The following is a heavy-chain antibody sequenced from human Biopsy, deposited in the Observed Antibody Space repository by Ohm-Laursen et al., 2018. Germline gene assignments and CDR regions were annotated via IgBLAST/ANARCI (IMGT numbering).Heavy chain of an antibody. J-gene: IGHJ6*02. CDR1: GVSISSDW. V-gene: IGHV4-59*01. CDR3: TRATNSTGWPYYYFYGMDI. CDR2: VYYSGTT. D-gene: IGHD2/OR15-2a*01. Sequence: GTLSLTCTVSGVSISSDWWSWIRQTPGKGLEWIGYVYYSGTTTYNPSLRSRVTISVDTSMYQISLMLQSVTVADTAIYYCTRATNSTGWPYYYFYGMDIWGQGPTVTVSS.